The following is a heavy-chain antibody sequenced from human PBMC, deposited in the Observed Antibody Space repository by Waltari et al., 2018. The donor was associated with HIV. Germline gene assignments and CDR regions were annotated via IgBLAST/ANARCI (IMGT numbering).Heavy chain of an antibody. Sequence: EMQMVQSGGGLVQPGGSVRLSCAASGFPFDRLWMSWVRQAPGKGLEWVANINEDGSATAYVSSVRGRFTISRDNAKNLLYLQMDSLRVEDTAVYYCARAEIWGQGSMVTVSS. V-gene: IGHV3-7*03. J-gene: IGHJ4*02. CDR3: ARAEI. CDR1: GFPFDRLW. CDR2: INEDGSAT.